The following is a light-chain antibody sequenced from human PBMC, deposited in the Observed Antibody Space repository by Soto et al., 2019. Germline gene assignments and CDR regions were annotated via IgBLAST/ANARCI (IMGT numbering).Light chain of an antibody. CDR2: AAS. J-gene: IGKJ2*01. Sequence: EIQMTQSPASLSASVGDRVTVTCRARQNIGTYLNWYQQQPGKAPKLLIYAASTLQSGVPSRFSGSGSGTDFTLTISSLQPEDFATYYCQQSSGIPYTFGQGTKAEIK. V-gene: IGKV1-39*01. CDR1: QNIGTY. CDR3: QQSSGIPYT.